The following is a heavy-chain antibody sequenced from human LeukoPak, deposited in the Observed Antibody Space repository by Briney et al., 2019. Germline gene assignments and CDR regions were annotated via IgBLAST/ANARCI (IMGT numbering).Heavy chain of an antibody. J-gene: IGHJ3*02. D-gene: IGHD2/OR15-2a*01. Sequence: PSETLSLTCTVSGGSISSGGYYWSWIRQHPGKGLEWIGYIYYSGSTYYNPSLKSRVTISVDTSKNQFSMKLSSVTAADAAVYFCAREWTTWGAFDIWGQGTMVTVSS. V-gene: IGHV4-31*03. CDR2: IYYSGST. CDR1: GGSISSGGYY. CDR3: AREWTTWGAFDI.